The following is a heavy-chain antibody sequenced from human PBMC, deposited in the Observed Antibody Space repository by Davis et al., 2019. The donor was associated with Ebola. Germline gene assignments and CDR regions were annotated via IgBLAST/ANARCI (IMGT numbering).Heavy chain of an antibody. V-gene: IGHV4-59*01. CDR1: GDSISAYY. D-gene: IGHD6-19*01. CDR2: ISYTGNT. J-gene: IGHJ4*02. CDR3: ARSLYSSLTHAAY. Sequence: MPSETLSLTCTVSGDSISAYYWSWIRQPPGKGLAWIGNISYTGNTTYNPSLRGRVTMSVDTSQNQFSLKLTSVTAADTAVYYCARSLYSSLTHAAYWGQGTLVTVSS.